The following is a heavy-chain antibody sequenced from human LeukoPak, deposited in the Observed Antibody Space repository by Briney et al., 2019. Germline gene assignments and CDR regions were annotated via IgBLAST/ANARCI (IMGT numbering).Heavy chain of an antibody. J-gene: IGHJ4*02. CDR2: IYTRGST. D-gene: IGHD2-2*01. Sequence: PSETLSLTCTVSGGSFSSYYWSWIRQPAGKGLEWIGRIYTRGSTNYNPSLQSRVTMSVDTSKKQFSLKLSSVTAADTAVYYCARGSWDCSTATCYGTFDYWGQGNLVTVSS. CDR3: ARGSWDCSTATCYGTFDY. V-gene: IGHV4-4*07. CDR1: GGSFSSYY.